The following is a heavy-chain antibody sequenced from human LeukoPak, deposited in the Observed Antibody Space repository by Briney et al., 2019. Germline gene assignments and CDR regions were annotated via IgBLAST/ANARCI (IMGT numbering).Heavy chain of an antibody. D-gene: IGHD6-19*01. CDR2: FYYTGST. Sequence: SETLSLTCTVSGDSSSNNYWTWILQSPGKGLEWIGYFYYTGSTNYNPSLQSRVTMSVDTSKNQFSLGLSSVTSADTAVYYCAQSSGRYLDNWGQGILVTVSS. CDR1: GDSSSNNY. V-gene: IGHV4-59*01. J-gene: IGHJ4*02. CDR3: AQSSGRYLDN.